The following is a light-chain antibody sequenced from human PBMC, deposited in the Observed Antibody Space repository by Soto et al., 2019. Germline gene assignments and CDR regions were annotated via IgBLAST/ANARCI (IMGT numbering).Light chain of an antibody. Sequence: EIVLTQSPGTLSLSPGERATLSCRASQSVSSSYLAWYQQKPGQAPRLLIYGASSRATGIPDRFSGSGSGTDFPLTISRLEPEDFAVYYWQQYGSSPFTFGPGTIVDIK. CDR2: GAS. CDR3: QQYGSSPFT. V-gene: IGKV3-20*01. J-gene: IGKJ3*01. CDR1: QSVSSSY.